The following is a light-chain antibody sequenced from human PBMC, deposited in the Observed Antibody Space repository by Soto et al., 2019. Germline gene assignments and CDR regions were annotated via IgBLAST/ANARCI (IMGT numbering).Light chain of an antibody. CDR1: QSVNSN. J-gene: IGKJ2*01. CDR2: AAS. Sequence: EIVMTQSPATLSVSPGERATLSCRASQSVNSNVAWYQQKPGQAPRLLIYAASIRATGVPATFSGSGSGTEFTLTISSLQSEDSAVYYCQQYNDWPPKHTFGQGTKLEIK. V-gene: IGKV3-15*01. CDR3: QQYNDWPPKHT.